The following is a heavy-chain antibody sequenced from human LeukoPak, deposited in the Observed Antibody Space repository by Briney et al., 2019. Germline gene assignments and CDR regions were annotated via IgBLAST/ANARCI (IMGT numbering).Heavy chain of an antibody. Sequence: ASVKVSCKASGYTFSDFYIHWVRQAPGQGLEWVGWINPSGGGTNYAPQFQGRVTIARDTSISTAYMELSRLTSDDTAVYYCAKDRRGPKYYYYFYYMDVWGKGTTVTVSS. CDR1: GYTFSDFY. V-gene: IGHV1-2*02. CDR3: AKDRRGPKYYYYFYYMDV. CDR2: INPSGGGT. J-gene: IGHJ6*03. D-gene: IGHD3-16*01.